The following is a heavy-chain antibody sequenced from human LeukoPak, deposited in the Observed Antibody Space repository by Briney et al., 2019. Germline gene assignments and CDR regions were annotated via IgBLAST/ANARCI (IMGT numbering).Heavy chain of an antibody. CDR1: GFTFSTYS. J-gene: IGHJ6*04. CDR3: AELGITMIGGV. V-gene: IGHV3-48*04. Sequence: GGSLRLSCAASGFTFSTYSMNWVRQAPGKGLEWVSYIDTGTSTIYYADSVKGRFTISRDNAKNSLYLQMNSLRAEDTAVYYCAELGITMIGGVWGKGTTVPISS. CDR2: IDTGTSTI. D-gene: IGHD3-10*02.